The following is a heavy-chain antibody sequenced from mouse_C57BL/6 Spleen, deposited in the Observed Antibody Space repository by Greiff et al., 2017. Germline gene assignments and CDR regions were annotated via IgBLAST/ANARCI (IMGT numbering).Heavy chain of an antibody. CDR1: GYTFTSYW. J-gene: IGHJ2*01. V-gene: IGHV1-64*01. CDR2: IHPNSGST. D-gene: IGHD2-2*01. CDR3: ARSRDLYYGYEGY. Sequence: QVQLQQPGAELVKPGASVKLSCKASGYTFTSYWMHWVKQRPGQGLEWIGMIHPNSGSTNYNEKFKSKATLTVDKSSSTAYMQLSSLTSEDSAVYYCARSRDLYYGYEGYWCQGTTLTVSS.